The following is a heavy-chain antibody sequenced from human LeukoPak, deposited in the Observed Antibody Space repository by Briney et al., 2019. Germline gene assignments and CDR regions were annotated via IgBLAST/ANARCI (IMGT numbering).Heavy chain of an antibody. CDR1: GYTFTSYG. CDR3: ARERYCSSTSCRWFDP. D-gene: IGHD2-2*01. Sequence: ASVKVSCKASGYTFTSYGISWVRQAPGQGLEWMGWMNPNSGHTGYAQKFQGRVTITRNTSISTAYMELSSLRSEDTAVYYCARERYCSSTSCRWFDPWGQGTLVTVSS. J-gene: IGHJ5*02. V-gene: IGHV1-8*03. CDR2: MNPNSGHT.